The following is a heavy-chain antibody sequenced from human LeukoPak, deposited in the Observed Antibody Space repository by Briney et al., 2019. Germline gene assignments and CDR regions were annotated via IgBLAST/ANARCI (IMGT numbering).Heavy chain of an antibody. V-gene: IGHV3-23*01. J-gene: IGHJ4*02. CDR2: ISGSGAST. D-gene: IGHD3-22*01. CDR1: GFTFSTSA. Sequence: GGSLRLSCAASGFTFSTSAMSWVRRAPGKGLEWVSAISGSGASTYYADSVKGRFTISRDNSKNTLYLQMNSLRAEDTAVYYCTRGNYDSSGTFDYWGQGTLVTVSS. CDR3: TRGNYDSSGTFDY.